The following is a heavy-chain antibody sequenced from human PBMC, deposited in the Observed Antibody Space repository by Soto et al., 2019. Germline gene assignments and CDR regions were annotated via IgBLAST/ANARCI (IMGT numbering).Heavy chain of an antibody. V-gene: IGHV1-2*04. J-gene: IGHJ6*02. Sequence: ASVKVSCKASGYTFTNYYLRWVRQAPGQGLEWMGWITPNSGATNYVQKFQGWVTMTRDTSISTAYMELGRLRSDDTAVYYCARDPLGIAAADTTGMDVWGQGATVTVSS. D-gene: IGHD6-13*01. CDR1: GYTFTNYY. CDR2: ITPNSGAT. CDR3: ARDPLGIAAADTTGMDV.